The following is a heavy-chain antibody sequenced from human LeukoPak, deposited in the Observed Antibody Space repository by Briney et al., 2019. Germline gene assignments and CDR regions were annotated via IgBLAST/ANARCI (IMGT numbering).Heavy chain of an antibody. V-gene: IGHV3-23*01. CDR3: AKDAPVNIVVVPAANS. D-gene: IGHD2-2*01. CDR1: GFTFSSYA. Sequence: GGSLRLSCAASGFTFSSYAMSWVRHAPGKGLEWVTSISGGGGSTYYEESVKGRFTISRDNSKNTLYLQMNSLRAEDTAVYYCAKDAPVNIVVVPAANSWGQGTLVTVSS. J-gene: IGHJ4*02. CDR2: ISGGGGST.